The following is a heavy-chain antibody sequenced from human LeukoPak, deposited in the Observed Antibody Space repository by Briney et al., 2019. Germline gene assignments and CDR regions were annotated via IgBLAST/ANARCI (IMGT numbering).Heavy chain of an antibody. CDR3: ARIRDGYNDAYDL. V-gene: IGHV1-69*05. CDR1: GGTFSSYA. CDR2: IIPIFGTA. D-gene: IGHD5-24*01. Sequence: ASVKVSCKASGGTFSSYAISWVRQAPGQGLEWMGGIIPIFGTANYAQKFQGRVTLTRDTSTSTVYMELSSLRSEDTAIYYCARIRDGYNDAYDLWGQGTVVTVPS. J-gene: IGHJ3*01.